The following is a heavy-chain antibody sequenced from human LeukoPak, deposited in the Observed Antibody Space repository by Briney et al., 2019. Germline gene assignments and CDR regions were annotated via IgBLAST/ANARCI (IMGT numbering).Heavy chain of an antibody. V-gene: IGHV3-7*01. CDR2: MKYDGSEK. D-gene: IGHD6-13*01. CDR3: ARDIAAAGLFFDY. Sequence: GGSLRLSCAASGFTFSSYWMSWVRQAPGKGLEWVANMKYDGSEKDYVDSVKGRFTISRDSAKNSLYLQMNSLRAEDTAVYYCARDIAAAGLFFDYWGQGTLVTVSS. J-gene: IGHJ4*02. CDR1: GFTFSSYW.